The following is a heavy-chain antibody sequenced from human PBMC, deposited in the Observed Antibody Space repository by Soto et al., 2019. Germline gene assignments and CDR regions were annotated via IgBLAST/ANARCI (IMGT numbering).Heavy chain of an antibody. CDR3: ARHIATAGTFTFDI. Sequence: QVQLQESGPGLVKPSETLSLTCTVSGGSITSYYWSWIRQPPGKRLEWIGYIYYSGSTDYNPSLKSRVTISVDTSKNQFSLKLSSVTAADTAVYYCARHIATAGTFTFDIWGQGTMVTVSS. CDR1: GGSITSYY. V-gene: IGHV4-59*08. CDR2: IYYSGST. J-gene: IGHJ3*02. D-gene: IGHD6-13*01.